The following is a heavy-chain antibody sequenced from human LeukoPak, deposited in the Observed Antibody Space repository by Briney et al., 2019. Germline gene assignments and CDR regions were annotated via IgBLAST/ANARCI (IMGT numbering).Heavy chain of an antibody. CDR1: GGTYSSYA. CDR2: IIPILGIA. D-gene: IGHD4-17*01. Sequence: SVKVSCKASGGTYSSYAISWVRQAPGQGLEWVGRIIPILGIANYAQKFQGRVTITADKSTSTAYMELSSLRSEDTAVYYCASSDYGDYQEIFDYWGQGTLVTVSS. CDR3: ASSDYGDYQEIFDY. V-gene: IGHV1-69*04. J-gene: IGHJ4*02.